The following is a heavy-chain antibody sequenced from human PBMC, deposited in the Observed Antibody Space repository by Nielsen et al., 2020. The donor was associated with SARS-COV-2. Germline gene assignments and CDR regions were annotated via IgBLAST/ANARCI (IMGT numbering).Heavy chain of an antibody. J-gene: IGHJ4*02. CDR2: IKEDGSEK. V-gene: IGHV3-7*03. CDR3: ARRTADFDY. D-gene: IGHD1-1*01. Sequence: GESLKISCAASGFTFTNYWMTWVRQAPGNGLEWVANIKEDGSEKKYVDAVKGRFTISRDNAKNSMYLHMNSLRAEDTAVYYYARRTADFDYWGQGTPVTVSS. CDR1: GFTFTNYW.